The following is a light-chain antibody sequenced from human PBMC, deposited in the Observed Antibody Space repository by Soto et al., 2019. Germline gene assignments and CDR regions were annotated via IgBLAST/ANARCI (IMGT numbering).Light chain of an antibody. V-gene: IGLV2-23*03. J-gene: IGLJ3*02. CDR2: EGS. Sequence: QSVLTQPASVSGSPGQSITISCTGTSSDVGSYNLVSWYQQHPGKAPKLMIYEGSKRPSGVSNRFSGSKSGNTASLTISGLQAEDEADYYCCSYAGSSTFEVFCGGTKVTVL. CDR3: CSYAGSSTFEV. CDR1: SSDVGSYNL.